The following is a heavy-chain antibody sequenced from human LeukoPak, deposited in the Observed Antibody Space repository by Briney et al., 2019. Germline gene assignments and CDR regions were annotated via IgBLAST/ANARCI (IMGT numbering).Heavy chain of an antibody. CDR3: ARHVGRGPAGGTDS. V-gene: IGHV4-34*12. Sequence: KTSETLSLTCAVSNGSFRGYYWTWIRQPPGKGLEWLGEIINSGSASYNASLKSRVTISIDTSKSQFSLTVTSVTAADTAIYYCARHVGRGPAGGTDSWGQGTQVTVSS. J-gene: IGHJ4*02. CDR2: IINSGSA. D-gene: IGHD6-13*01. CDR1: NGSFRGYY.